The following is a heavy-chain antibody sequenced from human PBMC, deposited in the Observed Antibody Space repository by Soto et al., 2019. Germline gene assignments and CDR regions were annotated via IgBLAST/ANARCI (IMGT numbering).Heavy chain of an antibody. D-gene: IGHD6-19*01. CDR1: GFTFSSYA. CDR3: VKESSRGYSSGCFDY. J-gene: IGHJ4*02. V-gene: IGHV3-64D*06. CDR2: ISSNGGST. Sequence: GGSLRLSCSASGFTFSSYAMHWVRQAPGKGLEYVSAISSNGGSTYYADSVKGRFTISRDNSKNTLYLQMSSLRAEDTAVYYCVKESSRGYSSGCFDYWGQGTLVTVSS.